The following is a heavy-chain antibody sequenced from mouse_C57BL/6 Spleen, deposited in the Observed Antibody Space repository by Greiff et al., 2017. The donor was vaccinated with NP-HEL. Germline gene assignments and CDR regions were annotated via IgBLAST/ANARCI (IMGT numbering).Heavy chain of an antibody. CDR2: IYPGSGNT. Sequence: VQLQQSGPELVKPGASVKISCKASGYSFTSYYIHWVKQRPGQGLEWIGWIYPGSGNTKYNEKFKGKSKLTADTSSSTAYMQLSSLTSEDSAVYYCASGKLYYGNSYAMDYWGQGTSVTVSS. J-gene: IGHJ4*01. V-gene: IGHV1-66*01. CDR3: ASGKLYYGNSYAMDY. CDR1: GYSFTSYY. D-gene: IGHD2-1*01.